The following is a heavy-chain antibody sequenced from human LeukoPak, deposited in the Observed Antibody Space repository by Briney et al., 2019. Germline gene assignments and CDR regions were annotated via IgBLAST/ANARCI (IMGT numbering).Heavy chain of an antibody. CDR3: AGPSRNFDY. CDR1: GFTFSSYG. V-gene: IGHV3-30*03. J-gene: IGHJ4*02. Sequence: GGSLRLSCAASGFTFSSYGMHWVRQAPGKGLEWVAVISYDGSNKYYADSVKGRFTISRDNAKNSLYLQMNSLRDEDTAVYYCAGPSRNFDYWGQGTLVTVSS. CDR2: ISYDGSNK.